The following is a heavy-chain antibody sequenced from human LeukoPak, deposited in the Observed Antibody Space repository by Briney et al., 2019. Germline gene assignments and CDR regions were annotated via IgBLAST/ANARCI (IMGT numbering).Heavy chain of an antibody. Sequence: SETLSLTCTVSGGSISSGGYYWSWIRQPPGKGLEWIGYIYHSGSTYYNPSLKSRVTISVDRSKNQFSLKLSSVTAADTAVYYCARAGDGTEYYFDYWGQGTLVTVSS. V-gene: IGHV4-30-2*01. CDR1: GGSISSGGYY. CDR2: IYHSGST. D-gene: IGHD1-7*01. CDR3: ARAGDGTEYYFDY. J-gene: IGHJ4*02.